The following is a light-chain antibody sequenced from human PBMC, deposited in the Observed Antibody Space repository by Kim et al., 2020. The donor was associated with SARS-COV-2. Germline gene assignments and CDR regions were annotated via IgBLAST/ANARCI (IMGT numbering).Light chain of an antibody. CDR1: GSDVGCYNY. Sequence: ITNSCTGTGSDVGCYNYVSCYQQHPGKAPNLMIYDVSDRPSGVSTRFSGSKSGNTASLTISGLQAEDEADYYCSSYTTSSTLDVVFGGGTQLTVL. V-gene: IGLV2-14*03. J-gene: IGLJ2*01. CDR2: DVS. CDR3: SSYTTSSTLDVV.